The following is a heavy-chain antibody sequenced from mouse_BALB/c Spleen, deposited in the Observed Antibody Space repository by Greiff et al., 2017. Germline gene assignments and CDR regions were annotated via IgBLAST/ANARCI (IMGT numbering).Heavy chain of an antibody. CDR2: ISSGSSTI. CDR1: GFTFSSFG. Sequence: DVQLVESGGGLVQPGGSRKLSCAASGFTFSSFGMHWVRQAPEKGLEWVAYISSGSSTIYYADTVKGRFTISRDNPKNTLFLQMTSLRSEDTAMYYCARSGYYYGSSYWFAYWGQGTLVTVSA. V-gene: IGHV5-17*02. J-gene: IGHJ3*01. CDR3: ARSGYYYGSSYWFAY. D-gene: IGHD1-1*01.